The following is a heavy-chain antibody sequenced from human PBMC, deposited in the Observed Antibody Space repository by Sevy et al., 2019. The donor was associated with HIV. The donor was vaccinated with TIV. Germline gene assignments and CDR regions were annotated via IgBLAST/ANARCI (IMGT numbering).Heavy chain of an antibody. CDR3: AKNPGLRATGLYGMDL. D-gene: IGHD1-1*01. Sequence: GGSLRLSCAASGFTFSNFAMTWVRQASGKGLEWVSTISGGGTITYYADSVKGRFTVSRDNFKNTLFLQMNSLRVEDTAFYYCAKNPGLRATGLYGMDLWGEGTTVTVSS. J-gene: IGHJ6*04. V-gene: IGHV3-23*01. CDR2: ISGGGTIT. CDR1: GFTFSNFA.